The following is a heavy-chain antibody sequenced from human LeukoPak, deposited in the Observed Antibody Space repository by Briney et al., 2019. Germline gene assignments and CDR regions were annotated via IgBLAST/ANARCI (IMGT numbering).Heavy chain of an antibody. CDR3: AKGLRDGYNFGAFLYYFDY. CDR1: GFTFSSYG. D-gene: IGHD5-24*01. CDR2: ISYDGSNK. Sequence: GGSLRLSCAASGFTFSSYGMHWVRQAPGKGLEWVAVISYDGSNKYYADSVKGRFTISRDNSKNTLYLQMNSLRAEDTAVYYCAKGLRDGYNFGAFLYYFDYWGQGTLVTVSS. V-gene: IGHV3-30*18. J-gene: IGHJ4*02.